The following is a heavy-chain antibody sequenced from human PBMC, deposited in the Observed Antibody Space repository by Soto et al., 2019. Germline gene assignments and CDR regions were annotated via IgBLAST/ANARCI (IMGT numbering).Heavy chain of an antibody. J-gene: IGHJ4*02. D-gene: IGHD3-22*01. V-gene: IGHV1-69*01. CDR2: IIPVFQSA. CDR1: GGLFSSYP. CDR3: ARGGSGYTWFHEF. Sequence: QEQLVQSGAEVKKPGSSVKVSCKASGGLFSSYPISWVRQVPGQGLEWMGGIIPVFQSAYYTQRFQGRVTITADESTNTAAMELSSLRSDDTAIYYCARGGSGYTWFHEFWGQGTLVTVSS.